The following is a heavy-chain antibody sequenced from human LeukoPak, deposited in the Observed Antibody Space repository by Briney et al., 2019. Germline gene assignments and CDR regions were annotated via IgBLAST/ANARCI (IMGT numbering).Heavy chain of an antibody. D-gene: IGHD2-15*01. Sequence: SETLSLTCAVYGGSFSGYYWSWIRQPPGKGPEWIGEINHSGSTNYNPSLKSRVTISVDTSKNQFSLKLSSVTAADTAVYYCARGEVVVVVAAYYYYYGMDVWGQGTTVTVSS. CDR2: INHSGST. V-gene: IGHV4-34*01. CDR1: GGSFSGYY. CDR3: ARGEVVVVVAAYYYYYGMDV. J-gene: IGHJ6*02.